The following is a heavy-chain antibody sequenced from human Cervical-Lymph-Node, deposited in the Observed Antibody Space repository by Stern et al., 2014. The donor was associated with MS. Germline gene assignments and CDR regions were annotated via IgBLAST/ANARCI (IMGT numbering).Heavy chain of an antibody. V-gene: IGHV4-39*01. CDR1: GGSISSSSYY. J-gene: IGHJ2*01. CDR3: ASLSGITLNLDWYFDL. Sequence: QLQLQESGPGLVKPSETLSLTCTVSGGSISSSSYYLGWIRQPPGKGLEWIGSIYYSGSTYYNPSLKSRVTISVDTPKTQFSLKLSSVTAADTAVYYCASLSGITLNLDWYFDLWGRGTLVTVSS. CDR2: IYYSGST. D-gene: IGHD1-26*01.